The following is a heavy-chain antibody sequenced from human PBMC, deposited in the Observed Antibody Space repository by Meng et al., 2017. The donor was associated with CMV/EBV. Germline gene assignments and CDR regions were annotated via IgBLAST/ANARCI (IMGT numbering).Heavy chain of an antibody. V-gene: IGHV3-74*01. CDR3: ARGGIAARLCDY. CDR2: INEDGSAT. Sequence: GGSLRLSCATSGFIFSNYWIHWVRQAPGKGLNWVARINEDGSATTYADSVRGRFFVSRDNAKNTADLQMNTVSAEDTAVYYCARGGIAARLCDYWGQGTLVTVSS. D-gene: IGHD6-6*01. J-gene: IGHJ4*02. CDR1: GFIFSNYW.